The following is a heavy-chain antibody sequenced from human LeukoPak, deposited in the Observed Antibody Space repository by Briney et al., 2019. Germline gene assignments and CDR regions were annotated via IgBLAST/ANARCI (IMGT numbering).Heavy chain of an antibody. CDR3: ARGAPAVVAATPFDY. CDR2: IYHSGST. CDR1: GGSISSSNW. Sequence: SGTLSLTCAVSGGSISSSNWWSWVRQPPGKGLEWIGEIYHSGSTNYNPSLKSRVTISVDTSKNQFSLKLSSVTAADTAVYYCARGAPAVVAATPFDYWGQGTLVTVSS. D-gene: IGHD2-15*01. V-gene: IGHV4-4*02. J-gene: IGHJ4*02.